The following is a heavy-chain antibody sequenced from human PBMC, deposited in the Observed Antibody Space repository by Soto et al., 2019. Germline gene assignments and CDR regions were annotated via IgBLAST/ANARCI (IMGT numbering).Heavy chain of an antibody. CDR3: ARDGPFISVAAPAFQYAMDV. V-gene: IGHV3-7*03. Sequence: DVRLVESGGGLVQPGGSLRLSCAASSFTFGSYWLSWVRQAPGKGLEWVATIKQDGSENYYVDSVKGRFTISRDNAKNSLYLQMSSLRADDTAVYYCARDGPFISVAAPAFQYAMDVWGQGTTVTVS. CDR1: SFTFGSYW. CDR2: IKQDGSEN. D-gene: IGHD6-19*01. J-gene: IGHJ6*02.